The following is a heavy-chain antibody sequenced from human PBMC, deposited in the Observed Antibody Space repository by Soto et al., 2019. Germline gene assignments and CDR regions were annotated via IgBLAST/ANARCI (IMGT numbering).Heavy chain of an antibody. J-gene: IGHJ4*02. CDR3: ARRVGEQQPTIKKGCAY. CDR2: LYYSGST. D-gene: IGHD6-13*01. Sequence: QLQLQESGPGLVKPSETLSLTCTVSGGSISSSSYYWGWIRQPPGKGLEWIGSLYYSGSTYYNPSLNSRVTITVATSQNQFSRKRSAVTAADTAVYYCARRVGEQQPTIKKGCAYWGQGTLVTVSS. V-gene: IGHV4-39*01. CDR1: GGSISSSSYY.